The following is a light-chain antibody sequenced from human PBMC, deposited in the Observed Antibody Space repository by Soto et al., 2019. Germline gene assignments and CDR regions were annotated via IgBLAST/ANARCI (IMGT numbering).Light chain of an antibody. CDR2: AAS. Sequence: DIQLTQSPSFLSAYVGDRVAITCRASQDISSHLVWYQQKPGEAPQLLIFAASTLQSGVPSRFSGSRSETEFTLTIDGLQPEDFATYYCQQVNSYPITFGQGTR. V-gene: IGKV1-9*01. J-gene: IGKJ5*01. CDR3: QQVNSYPIT. CDR1: QDISSH.